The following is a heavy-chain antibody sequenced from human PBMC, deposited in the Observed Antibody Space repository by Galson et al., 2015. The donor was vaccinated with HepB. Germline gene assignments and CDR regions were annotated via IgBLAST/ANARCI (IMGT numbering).Heavy chain of an antibody. CDR2: INPSSGDT. Sequence: SVKVSCKASGYSFTGYYIHWVRQAPGQGLEWMGRINPSSGDTRFAQKFQGRVTMTRDTSISTVYVDLSRLKADDTAVYYCARETYYDSWSGDYSPSLAYDYWGQGALVTVSS. D-gene: IGHD3-3*01. CDR1: GYSFTGYY. V-gene: IGHV1-2*06. CDR3: ARETYYDSWSGDYSPSLAYDY. J-gene: IGHJ4*02.